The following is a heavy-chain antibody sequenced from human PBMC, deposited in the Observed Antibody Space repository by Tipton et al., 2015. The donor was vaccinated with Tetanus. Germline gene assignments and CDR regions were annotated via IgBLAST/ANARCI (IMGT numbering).Heavy chain of an antibody. V-gene: IGHV3-21*01. CDR2: ISSSSSYI. CDR1: GFTFSSYS. CDR3: ARDLAVAGTFGSDY. Sequence: SLRLSCAASGFTFSSYSMNWVRQAPGKGLEWVSSISSSSSYIYYADSVKGRFTISRDNAKNSLYLQMNSLRAKDTAVYYCARDLAVAGTFGSDYWGQGTLVTVSS. J-gene: IGHJ4*02. D-gene: IGHD6-19*01.